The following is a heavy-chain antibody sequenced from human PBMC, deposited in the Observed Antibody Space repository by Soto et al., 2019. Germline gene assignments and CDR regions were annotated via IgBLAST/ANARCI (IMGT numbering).Heavy chain of an antibody. V-gene: IGHV3-53*01. J-gene: IGHJ3*01. CDR3: ARSTEWNAFDL. CDR1: GFTVSSKY. Sequence: HPGGSLRLSCAASGFTVSSKYMTWVRQAPGKGLEWVSLIQSGGTTYYADSVKGRFTISRDNSENTLFLQMNSLRAEDTAMYYCARSTEWNAFDLWGQGTMVTVSS. CDR2: IQSGGTT. D-gene: IGHD3-3*01.